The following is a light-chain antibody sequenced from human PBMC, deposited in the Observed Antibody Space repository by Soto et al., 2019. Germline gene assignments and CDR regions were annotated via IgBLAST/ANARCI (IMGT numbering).Light chain of an antibody. CDR3: QQYNSNSPWT. CDR2: DAS. J-gene: IGKJ1*01. Sequence: DIRISQLGATLSASVRDRVTITCRASQSVNKWLAWFQQKPGKVPKLLIFDASTLQTGVPSRFGGGGSGTEFTLTISGRQPDDFAAYYYQQYNSNSPWTFGPGTKVDIK. CDR1: QSVNKW. V-gene: IGKV1-5*01.